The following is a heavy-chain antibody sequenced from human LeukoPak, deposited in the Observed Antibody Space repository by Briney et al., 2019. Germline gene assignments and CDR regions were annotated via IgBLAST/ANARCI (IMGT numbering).Heavy chain of an antibody. D-gene: IGHD2-2*01. CDR2: ISSSSYI. CDR3: AREGGPRYCSSTSCYAFDY. CDR1: GFTFSSYS. Sequence: PGGSLRLSCAASGFTFSSYSMNWVRQAPGKGLEWVSSISSSSYIYYADSVKGRFTTSRDNAKNSLYLQMNSLRAEDTAVYYCAREGGPRYCSSTSCYAFDYWGQGTLVTVSS. J-gene: IGHJ4*02. V-gene: IGHV3-21*01.